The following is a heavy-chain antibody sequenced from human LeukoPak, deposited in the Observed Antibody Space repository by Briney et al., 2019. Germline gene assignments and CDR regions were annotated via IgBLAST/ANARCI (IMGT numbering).Heavy chain of an antibody. V-gene: IGHV1-46*01. D-gene: IGHD6-13*01. CDR3: ARDPLAAAGGGYYYYYGMDV. J-gene: IGHJ6*02. CDR1: GYTFTGYY. Sequence: SVKVSCKASGYTFTGYYMHWVRQAPGQGLEWMGIINPSGGSTSCAQKFQGRVTMTRDTSTSTVYMELSSLRSEDTAVYYCARDPLAAAGGGYYYYYGMDVWGQGTTVTVSS. CDR2: INPSGGST.